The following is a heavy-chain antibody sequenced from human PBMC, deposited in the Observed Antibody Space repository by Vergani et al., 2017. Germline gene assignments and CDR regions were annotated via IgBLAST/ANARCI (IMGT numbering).Heavy chain of an antibody. CDR3: ASREIYYDFWSGYYRDAFDI. CDR1: GYTFTGYY. Sequence: QVQLVQSGAEVKKPGASVKVSCKASGYTFTGYYMHWVRQAPGQGLEWMGWINPNSGGTNYAQKFQGRVTMTRDTSISTAYMELSRLRSDDTAVYYCASREIYYDFWSGYYRDAFDIWGQGTMVTVSS. CDR2: INPNSGGT. V-gene: IGHV1-2*02. D-gene: IGHD3-3*01. J-gene: IGHJ3*02.